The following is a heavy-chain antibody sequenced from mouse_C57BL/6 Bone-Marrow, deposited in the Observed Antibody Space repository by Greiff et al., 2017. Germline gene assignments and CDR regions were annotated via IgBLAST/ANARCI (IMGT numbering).Heavy chain of an antibody. D-gene: IGHD2-1*01. CDR2: INPSNGGI. CDR1: GYTFTSYW. Sequence: QVQLQQPGPELVKPGASVKLSCKASGYTFTSYWMHWVKQRPGQGLEWIGNINPSNGGINYNEKFTSKATLTVDKSSSTAYMQLISLTSEDSAVYYCARKILLWHWYFDVWGTGTTVTVSS. CDR3: ARKILLWHWYFDV. V-gene: IGHV1-53*01. J-gene: IGHJ1*03.